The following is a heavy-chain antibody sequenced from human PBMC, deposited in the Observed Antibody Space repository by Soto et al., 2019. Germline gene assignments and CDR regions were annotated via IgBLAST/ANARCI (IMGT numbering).Heavy chain of an antibody. J-gene: IGHJ5*01. CDR1: GGSFSGYY. D-gene: IGHD3-16*01. CDR3: ARLIGNSWLDS. V-gene: IGHV4-34*01. CDR2: INHSGST. Sequence: PSETLSLTCAVYGGSFSGYYWNWIRQPPGKGLEWIGEINHSGSTNYNPSLKSRVTLSVDTSNNQVSLQLNSVTPDDTAVYYCARLIGNSWLDSWGQGTLVTVSS.